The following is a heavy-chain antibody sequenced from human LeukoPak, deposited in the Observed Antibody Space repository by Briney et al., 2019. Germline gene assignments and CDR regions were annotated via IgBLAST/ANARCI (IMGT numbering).Heavy chain of an antibody. Sequence: ASVKVSCKASGYTFTGYYMHWVRQAPGQGLEWMGRINPNSGGTNYAQKFQGRVTMTRDTSISTAYMELSRLRSDDTAVYYCARWGSGWNRYNWFDPWGQGTLVTVSS. CDR2: INPNSGGT. D-gene: IGHD6-19*01. CDR1: GYTFTGYY. V-gene: IGHV1-2*06. J-gene: IGHJ5*02. CDR3: ARWGSGWNRYNWFDP.